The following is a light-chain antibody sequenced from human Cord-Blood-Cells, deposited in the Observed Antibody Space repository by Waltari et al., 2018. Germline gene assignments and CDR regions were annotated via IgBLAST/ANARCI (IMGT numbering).Light chain of an antibody. Sequence: DIQMTQSPSSLSASVGDRVTITCRASQSISSYLNWYQQKPGKAPKLLIYAASSLQSEVPSRFSGSGSGTDFTLTISSLQPEDFATYYCQQSYSTPPNTFGGGTKVEIK. CDR2: AAS. V-gene: IGKV1-39*01. CDR3: QQSYSTPPNT. J-gene: IGKJ4*01. CDR1: QSISSY.